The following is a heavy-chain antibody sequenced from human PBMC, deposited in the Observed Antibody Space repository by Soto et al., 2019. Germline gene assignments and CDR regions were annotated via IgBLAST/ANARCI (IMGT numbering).Heavy chain of an antibody. J-gene: IGHJ4*02. CDR2: ISSSSSTI. D-gene: IGHD4-17*01. CDR3: ARPSAGSDYGDYVGLNY. CDR1: GFTFSSYS. Sequence: GSLRLSCAASGFTFSSYSMNWVRQAPGKGLEWVSYISSSSSTIYYADSVKGRFTISRDNAKNSLYLQMNSLRAEDTAVYYCARPSAGSDYGDYVGLNYWGQGTLVTVSS. V-gene: IGHV3-48*01.